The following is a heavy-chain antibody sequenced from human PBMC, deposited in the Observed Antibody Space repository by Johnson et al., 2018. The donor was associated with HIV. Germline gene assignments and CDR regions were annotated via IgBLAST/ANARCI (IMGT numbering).Heavy chain of an antibody. CDR2: IHWNGGST. D-gene: IGHD6-6*01. V-gene: IGHV3-20*04. CDR1: GFTFDDYG. Sequence: VQLVESGGGVVRPGGSLRLSCTASGFTFDDYGMSWVRQAPGKGLEWVSGIHWNGGSTAYGDSVKGRFTISRDNAKNSLYLQMNSLRAEDTALYFCARDGRGEQLVDQGDAFDIWGQGTMVTVSS. J-gene: IGHJ3*02. CDR3: ARDGRGEQLVDQGDAFDI.